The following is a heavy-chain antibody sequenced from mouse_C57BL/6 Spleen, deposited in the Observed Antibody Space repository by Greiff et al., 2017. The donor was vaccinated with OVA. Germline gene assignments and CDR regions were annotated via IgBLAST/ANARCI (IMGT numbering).Heavy chain of an antibody. CDR3: AIYDYPAWFAY. D-gene: IGHD2-4*01. V-gene: IGHV3-6*01. Sequence: EVKVEESGPGLVKPSQSLSLTCSVTGYSITSGYYWNWIRQFPGNKLEWMGYISYDGSNNYNPSLKNRISITRDTSKNQFFLKLNSVTTEDTATYYCAIYDYPAWFAYWGQGTLVTVSA. J-gene: IGHJ3*01. CDR2: ISYDGSN. CDR1: GYSITSGYY.